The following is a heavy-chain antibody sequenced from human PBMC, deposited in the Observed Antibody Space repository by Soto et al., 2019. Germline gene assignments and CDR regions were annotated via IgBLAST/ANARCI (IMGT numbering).Heavy chain of an antibody. CDR3: ARDRSYDTSGYPPASDY. V-gene: IGHV4-31*03. D-gene: IGHD3-22*01. CDR2: IYYSGVT. CDR1: GGSIRSGGYY. J-gene: IGHJ4*02. Sequence: SETLSLTCTVSGGSIRSGGYYWSWIRQHPGKGLEWIGYIYYSGVTYYNPSLESRVTISVDTAKNHFSLKLSSVTAADTAVYYCARDRSYDTSGYPPASDYWGQGTLVTVSS.